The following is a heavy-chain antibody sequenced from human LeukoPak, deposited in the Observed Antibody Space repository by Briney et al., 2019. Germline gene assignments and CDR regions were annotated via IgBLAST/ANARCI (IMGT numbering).Heavy chain of an antibody. J-gene: IGHJ6*02. CDR2: IYTSGST. CDR1: VGSISSYY. D-gene: IGHD2-2*01. Sequence: PSETLSLTSIDSVGSISSYYWSWIRQPAGKGPEWIGRIYTSGSTNYNPSLKSRLTMSIDTSKNQFSLQLSSVTAADTAIYYCARGCSSTSCYLRMDVWGQGTTVTVTS. V-gene: IGHV4-4*07. CDR3: ARGCSSTSCYLRMDV.